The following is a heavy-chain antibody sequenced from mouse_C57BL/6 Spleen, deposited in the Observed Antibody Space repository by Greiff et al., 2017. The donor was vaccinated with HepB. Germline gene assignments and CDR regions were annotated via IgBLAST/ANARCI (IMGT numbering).Heavy chain of an antibody. Sequence: QVQLKESGAELVRPGTSVKVSCKASGYAFTNYLIEWVKQRPGQGLEWIGVINPGSGGTNYNEKFKGKATLTADKSSSTAYMQLSSLTSEDSAVYFCARSTSGYGAWFAYWGQGTLVTVSA. D-gene: IGHD3-2*02. V-gene: IGHV1-54*01. J-gene: IGHJ3*01. CDR3: ARSTSGYGAWFAY. CDR2: INPGSGGT. CDR1: GYAFTNYL.